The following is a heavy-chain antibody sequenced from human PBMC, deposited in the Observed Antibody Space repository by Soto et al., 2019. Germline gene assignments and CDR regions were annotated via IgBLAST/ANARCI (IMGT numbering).Heavy chain of an antibody. CDR3: TRQCLLWGPFDY. J-gene: IGHJ4*02. CDR1: GFTFSDST. Sequence: GGSLRLSCVVSGFTFSDSTIHWVRQASGKGLEWVGRITSKANAYATVEAASGRGRFTISRDDSMNTAYLQMNRLKTEDTDVYFRTRQCLLWGPFDYWGQGIPVTVS. CDR2: ITSKANAYAT. V-gene: IGHV3-73*01. D-gene: IGHD3-3*01.